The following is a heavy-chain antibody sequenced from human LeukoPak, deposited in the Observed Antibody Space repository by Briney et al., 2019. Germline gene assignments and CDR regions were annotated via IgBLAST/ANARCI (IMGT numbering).Heavy chain of an antibody. CDR2: ISSSGSTI. Sequence: GESLRLSCAASRFTFSSYEMNWVRQAPGKGLEWVSYISSSGSTIYYADSVKGRFTISRDNAKNSLYLQMNSLRAEDTAVYYCARAGSSAEGSGWYDYWGQGTLVTVSS. CDR1: RFTFSSYE. CDR3: ARAGSSAEGSGWYDY. V-gene: IGHV3-48*03. J-gene: IGHJ4*02. D-gene: IGHD6-19*01.